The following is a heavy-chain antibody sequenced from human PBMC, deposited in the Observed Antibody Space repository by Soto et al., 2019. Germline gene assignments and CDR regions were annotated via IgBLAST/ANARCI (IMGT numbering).Heavy chain of an antibody. CDR3: AKNGFTMVRGVESYYYYMDV. CDR1: GFTFDDYG. D-gene: IGHD3-10*01. V-gene: IGHV3-20*01. J-gene: IGHJ6*03. Sequence: EVQLVESGGGVVRPGGSLRLSCAASGFTFDDYGMSWVRQAPGKGLEWVSGINWNGGSTGYADSVKGRFTISRDNAKNSLYLQMNSLRAEDTALYHCAKNGFTMVRGVESYYYYMDVWGKGTTVTVSS. CDR2: INWNGGST.